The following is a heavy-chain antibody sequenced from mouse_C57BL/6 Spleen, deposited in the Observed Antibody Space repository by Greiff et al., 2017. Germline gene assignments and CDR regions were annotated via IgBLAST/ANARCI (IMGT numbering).Heavy chain of an antibody. J-gene: IGHJ2*01. CDR3: ARYDDGSRGYFDY. Sequence: VQLQQSGPELVKPGASVKISCKASGYSFTGYYMNWVKQSPEKSLEWIGEINPSTGGTTYNQKFKAKATLTVDKSSSTAYMQLKSLTSEDSAVYYCARYDDGSRGYFDYWGQGTTLTVSS. V-gene: IGHV1-42*01. D-gene: IGHD1-1*01. CDR2: INPSTGGT. CDR1: GYSFTGYY.